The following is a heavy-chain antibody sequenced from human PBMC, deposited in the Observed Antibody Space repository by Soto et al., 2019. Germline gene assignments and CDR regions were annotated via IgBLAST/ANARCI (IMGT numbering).Heavy chain of an antibody. CDR3: ASDCSGGSCYSPVYFDY. V-gene: IGHV3-23*01. Sequence: EVQLLESGGGLVQPGGSLRLSCAASGFTFSSYAMSWVRQAPGKGLEWVSAISGSGGSTYYADSVKGRFTISRDNSKNTLYLQMNSLRAEDTAVYYCASDCSGGSCYSPVYFDYWGQGTLVTVSS. CDR2: ISGSGGST. J-gene: IGHJ4*02. CDR1: GFTFSSYA. D-gene: IGHD2-15*01.